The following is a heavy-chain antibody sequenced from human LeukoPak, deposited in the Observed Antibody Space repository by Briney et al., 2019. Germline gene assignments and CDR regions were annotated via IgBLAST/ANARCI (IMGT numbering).Heavy chain of an antibody. Sequence: PGGSLRLSCAASAFTFSSYEMNWVRQAPGKGLEWVSYISSSGSTIHYADSVKGRFTISRDNAKNSLYLQMNSLRAEDTAVYYCARMVYYSDISGYYFLDYWGQGTLVTVSS. D-gene: IGHD3-22*01. CDR2: ISSSGSTI. CDR3: ARMVYYSDISGYYFLDY. CDR1: AFTFSSYE. J-gene: IGHJ4*02. V-gene: IGHV3-48*03.